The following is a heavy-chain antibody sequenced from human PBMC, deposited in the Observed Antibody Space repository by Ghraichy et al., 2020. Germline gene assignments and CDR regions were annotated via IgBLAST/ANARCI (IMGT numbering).Heavy chain of an antibody. CDR1: GFDFDAHG. CDR3: ARARSGYYSDMDY. J-gene: IGHJ4*02. CDR2: IDWSADDF. D-gene: IGHD3-22*01. Sequence: ETLSLTCAASGFDFDAHGMSWVRQRPGKGLEWVSGIDWSADDFDYAVSVKGRFIISRDNAKKSLYLQMNSLRVEDTAFYYCARARSGYYSDMDYWGPGTLVTVSS. V-gene: IGHV3-20*04.